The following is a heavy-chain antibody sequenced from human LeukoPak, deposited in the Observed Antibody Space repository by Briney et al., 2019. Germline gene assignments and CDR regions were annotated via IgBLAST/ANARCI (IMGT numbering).Heavy chain of an antibody. V-gene: IGHV3-7*01. CDR1: GFSFSSFW. Sequence: GGSLRLSCEASGFSFSSFWMSWARQAPGKGPEWVANIKQDGSEKYYIESVKGRFTISRDNAKTSLFLQMKSLGVEDTAVYYCAKGFRGWPGPDVWGQGTTVTVSS. CDR2: IKQDGSEK. D-gene: IGHD6-19*01. CDR3: AKGFRGWPGPDV. J-gene: IGHJ6*02.